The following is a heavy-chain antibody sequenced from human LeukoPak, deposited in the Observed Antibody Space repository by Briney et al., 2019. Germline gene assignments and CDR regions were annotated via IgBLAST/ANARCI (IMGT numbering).Heavy chain of an antibody. D-gene: IGHD6-6*01. CDR2: IIPIFGIA. Sequence: SVKVSRKASGGTFSSYAISWVRQAPGQGLEWMGRIIPIFGIANYAQKFQGRVTITADKSTSTAYMELSSLRSEDTAVYYCARVIEYSSPTAKRPYGMDVWGHGTTVTVSS. CDR1: GGTFSSYA. J-gene: IGHJ6*02. CDR3: ARVIEYSSPTAKRPYGMDV. V-gene: IGHV1-69*04.